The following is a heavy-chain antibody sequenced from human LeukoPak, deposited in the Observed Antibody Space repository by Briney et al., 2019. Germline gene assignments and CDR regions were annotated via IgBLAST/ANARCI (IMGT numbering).Heavy chain of an antibody. CDR1: GFTFSSYG. CDR2: IWYDGSNK. CDR3: ARDGRYRDGYNSPVY. D-gene: IGHD5-24*01. V-gene: IGHV3-33*01. Sequence: TGGSLRLSCAASGFTFSSYGMYWVRQAPGKGLEWVAVIWYDGSNKYYADSVKGRFTISRDNSKNTLYLQMNSLRAEDTAVYYCARDGRYRDGYNSPVYWGQGTLVTVSS. J-gene: IGHJ4*02.